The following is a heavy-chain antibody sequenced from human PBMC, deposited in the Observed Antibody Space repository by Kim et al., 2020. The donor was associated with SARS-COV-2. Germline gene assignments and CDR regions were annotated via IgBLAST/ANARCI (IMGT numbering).Heavy chain of an antibody. D-gene: IGHD6-6*01. J-gene: IGHJ4*02. CDR3: ARDRRYFDY. V-gene: IGHV4-59*01. Sequence: GRTHYTPPLKSRVTISVDPSKNQFSLKLSSVTAADTAVYYCARDRRYFDYWGQGTLVTVSS. CDR2: GRT.